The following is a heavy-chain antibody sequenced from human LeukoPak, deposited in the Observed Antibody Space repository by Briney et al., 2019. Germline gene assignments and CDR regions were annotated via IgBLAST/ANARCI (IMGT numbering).Heavy chain of an antibody. J-gene: IGHJ4*02. V-gene: IGHV4-30-2*01. Sequence: PSQTLSLTCAVSGGSISSGGYSWSWIRQPPGKGLEWIGYTYHSGSTYYNPSLKSRVTISVDRSKNQFSLKLSSVTAADTAVYYCARGGIAAAGVGFDYWGQGTLVTVSS. CDR3: ARGGIAAAGVGFDY. CDR2: TYHSGST. D-gene: IGHD6-13*01. CDR1: GGSISSGGYS.